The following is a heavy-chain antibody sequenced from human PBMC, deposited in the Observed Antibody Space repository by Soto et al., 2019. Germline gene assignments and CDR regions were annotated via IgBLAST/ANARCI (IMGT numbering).Heavy chain of an antibody. CDR1: GFSFSVSS. D-gene: IGHD6-13*01. J-gene: IGHJ4*02. Sequence: EVQLVESGGGLVQPGGSMRLSCAASGFSFSVSSMHWVRQASGKGLEWLGRIRSKASNYATTYSESVRGRFIISRDDSQDTMFLQMNSLRTEDTAMYYCAIEAAGFGHWGQGTLATVSS. V-gene: IGHV3-73*01. CDR3: AIEAAGFGH. CDR2: IRSKASNYAT.